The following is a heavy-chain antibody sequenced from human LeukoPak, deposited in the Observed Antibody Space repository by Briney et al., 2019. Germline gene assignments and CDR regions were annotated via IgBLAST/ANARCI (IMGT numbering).Heavy chain of an antibody. CDR2: IDSSSRTI. CDR1: GFTFSSYS. D-gene: IGHD2-2*01. Sequence: GGSLRLSCAASGFTFSSYSMNWVRQAPGKGLEWISFIDSSSRTIFYAESVKGRFTISRDNAKNSLFLQMNSLRAEDTAVYYCAKYSQLLSGYYFDFWGQGTLVTVSS. J-gene: IGHJ4*02. CDR3: AKYSQLLSGYYFDF. V-gene: IGHV3-48*04.